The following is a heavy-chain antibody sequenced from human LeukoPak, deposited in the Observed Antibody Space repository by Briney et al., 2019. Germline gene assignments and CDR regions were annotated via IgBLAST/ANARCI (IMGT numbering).Heavy chain of an antibody. CDR3: ATETYSSSSYFQH. D-gene: IGHD6-6*01. Sequence: SETLSLTCTVSGGSISSYYWSWIRQPPGKGLEWIGYIYYSGSTNYNPSLKSRVTISVDTSKNQFSLKLSSVTAADTAVYYCATETYSSSSYFQHWGQGTLVTVSS. CDR1: GGSISSYY. V-gene: IGHV4-59*01. J-gene: IGHJ1*01. CDR2: IYYSGST.